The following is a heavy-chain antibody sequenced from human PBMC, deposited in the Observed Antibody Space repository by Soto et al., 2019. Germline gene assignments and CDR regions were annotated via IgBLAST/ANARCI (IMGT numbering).Heavy chain of an antibody. D-gene: IGHD3-10*01. J-gene: IGHJ4*01. CDR1: GLSVSDNY. CDR2: MYAGGDT. V-gene: IGHV3-53*01. Sequence: QPGGSLRLSCGACGLSVSDNYIGWVRQAPRRGLEWVSVMYAGGDTHYADSVKGRFTISRDKSENTLYLQMNSLRDEDTGVYFCVSRIPSWVFDYWGLGTLVTVSS. CDR3: VSRIPSWVFDY.